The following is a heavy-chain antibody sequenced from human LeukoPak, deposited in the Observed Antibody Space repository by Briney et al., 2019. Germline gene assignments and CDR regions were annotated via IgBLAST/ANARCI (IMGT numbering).Heavy chain of an antibody. D-gene: IGHD4-17*01. CDR2: IYYSGST. Sequence: SETLSLTCTVSGGSISSYYWSWIRQPPGKGLEWIGYIYYSGSTNYNPSLKSRVTISVDTSKNQFSLKLSSVTAADTAVYYCAREYGVRVYGVYYSDWYFDLWGRGTLVTVSS. CDR3: AREYGVRVYGVYYSDWYFDL. CDR1: GGSISSYY. V-gene: IGHV4-59*01. J-gene: IGHJ2*01.